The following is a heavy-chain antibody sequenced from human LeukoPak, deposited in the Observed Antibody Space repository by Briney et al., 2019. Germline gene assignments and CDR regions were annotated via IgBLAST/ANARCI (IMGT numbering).Heavy chain of an antibody. D-gene: IGHD6-19*01. V-gene: IGHV3-33*01. J-gene: IGHJ4*02. Sequence: GRSLRLPCAASGFTFSSYGMHWVRQAPGKGLEWVAVIWYDGSNKYYADSVKGRFTISRDNSKNTLYLQMNSLRAEDTAVYYCARDATLRIAVAAYWGQGTLVTVSS. CDR2: IWYDGSNK. CDR3: ARDATLRIAVAAY. CDR1: GFTFSSYG.